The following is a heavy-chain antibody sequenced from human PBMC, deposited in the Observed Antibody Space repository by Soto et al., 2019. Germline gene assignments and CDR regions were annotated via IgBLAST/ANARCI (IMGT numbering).Heavy chain of an antibody. CDR1: GYTFTSYG. D-gene: IGHD6-19*01. Sequence: ASVKVSCKAAGYTFTSYGISWVRQAPGQGLEWMGWISAYNGNTNYAQKFQGRVTITADESTSTAYMELSSLRSEDTAVYYCARAGKTDSSGWYRGQDAFDIWDQGTMVTVSS. CDR2: ISAYNGNT. CDR3: ARAGKTDSSGWYRGQDAFDI. V-gene: IGHV1-18*01. J-gene: IGHJ3*02.